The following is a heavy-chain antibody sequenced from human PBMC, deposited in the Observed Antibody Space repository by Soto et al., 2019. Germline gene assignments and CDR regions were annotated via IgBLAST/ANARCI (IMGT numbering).Heavy chain of an antibody. J-gene: IGHJ6*02. CDR2: IYYSGST. Sequence: SETLSLTCTVSGGSISSSSYYWGWIRQPPGKGLEWIGSIYYSGSTYYNPSLKSRVTISVDTSKNQFSLKLSSVTAADTAVYYCARRARRFLEWLGNSGYYYYGMDVWGQGTTVTRLL. V-gene: IGHV4-39*01. CDR1: GGSISSSSYY. CDR3: ARRARRFLEWLGNSGYYYYGMDV. D-gene: IGHD3-3*01.